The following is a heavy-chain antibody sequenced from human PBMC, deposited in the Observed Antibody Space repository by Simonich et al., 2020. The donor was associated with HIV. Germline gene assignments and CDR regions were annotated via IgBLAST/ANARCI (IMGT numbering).Heavy chain of an antibody. V-gene: IGHV1-2*02. Sequence: QVQLVQSGAEVKKPGASVKVSCKASGYTLTDYYIHWVRQAPGQGLEWLGWISPNSGATKYVQNLQGRVTMTRDTSISTVYMELSRLRSDDTAVFYCARAYYDILTGYLYFDYWGQGTLVTVSS. D-gene: IGHD3-9*01. J-gene: IGHJ4*02. CDR2: ISPNSGAT. CDR3: ARAYYDILTGYLYFDY. CDR1: GYTLTDYY.